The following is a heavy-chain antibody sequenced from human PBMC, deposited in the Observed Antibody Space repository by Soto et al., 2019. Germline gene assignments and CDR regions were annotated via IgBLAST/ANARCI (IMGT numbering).Heavy chain of an antibody. V-gene: IGHV3-72*01. CDR2: TRNKANSYTT. J-gene: IGHJ2*01. D-gene: IGHD3-22*01. Sequence: GSLRLSCAASGFTFSDHYMDWVRQAPGKGLEWVGRTRNKANSYTTEYAASVKGRFTISRDDSKNSLYLQMNSLKTEDTAVYYCARDGDYYDSSGYYLFRYFDLWGRGTLVTVSS. CDR1: GFTFSDHY. CDR3: ARDGDYYDSSGYYLFRYFDL.